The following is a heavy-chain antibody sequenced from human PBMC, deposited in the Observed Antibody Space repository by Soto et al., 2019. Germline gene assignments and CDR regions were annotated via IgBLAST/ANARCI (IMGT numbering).Heavy chain of an antibody. V-gene: IGHV4-31*03. J-gene: IGHJ5*02. CDR1: GGSISSGGYY. Sequence: QVQLQESGPGLVKPSQTLSLTCTVSGGSISSGGYYWSWIRQHPGKGLEWIGYIYYSGSTYYNPSLKSRVTRSVDTSKYQFSLKLSSVTAADTAVYYCARGVTIFGVVISDTWFDPWGQGTLVTVSS. D-gene: IGHD3-3*01. CDR2: IYYSGST. CDR3: ARGVTIFGVVISDTWFDP.